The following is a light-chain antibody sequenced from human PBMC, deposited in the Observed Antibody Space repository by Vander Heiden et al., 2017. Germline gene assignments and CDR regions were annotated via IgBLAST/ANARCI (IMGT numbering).Light chain of an antibody. J-gene: IGLJ2*01. V-gene: IGLV1-44*01. CDR2: SNN. CDR1: SSNIGINT. Sequence: QSVLTQPPSASGTPGQRATISCSGSSSNIGINTVNWYQQLPRTAPKLLIYSNNQRPSGVPDRFSGSKSGTSASLAISGLQSEDEADYYCAAWDDSLNGRVFGGGTKLTVL. CDR3: AAWDDSLNGRV.